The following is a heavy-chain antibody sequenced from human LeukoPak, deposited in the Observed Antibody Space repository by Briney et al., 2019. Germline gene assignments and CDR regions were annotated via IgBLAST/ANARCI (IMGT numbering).Heavy chain of an antibody. J-gene: IGHJ4*02. V-gene: IGHV3-7*04. CDR2: IKQDRSEK. CDR3: ARRTPITMVRGVIPLYYFDY. Sequence: GRSLRLSCAASGFTFSSYWMSWVRQAPGKGLEWVANIKQDRSEKYYVDSVKGRFTISRDNAKNSLYLQMNSLRAEDTAVYYCARRTPITMVRGVIPLYYFDYWGQGTLVTVSS. D-gene: IGHD3-10*01. CDR1: GFTFSSYW.